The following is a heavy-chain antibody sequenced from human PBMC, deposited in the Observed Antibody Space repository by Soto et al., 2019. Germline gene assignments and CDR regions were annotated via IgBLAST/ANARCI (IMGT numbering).Heavy chain of an antibody. V-gene: IGHV4-39*02. CDR2: IYYSGSA. Sequence: QLQLQESGPGLVKPSDTLSLTCTVSGGSISSSSYYWGWIRQPPGKGLEWIGNIYYSGSAYYNPSLKSRIPISVDMYRYNFSLKLSSVTAADTAVYYCARRGFSGPVDYWGQGTVVTVSS. D-gene: IGHD3-10*01. J-gene: IGHJ4*02. CDR1: GGSISSSSYY. CDR3: ARRGFSGPVDY.